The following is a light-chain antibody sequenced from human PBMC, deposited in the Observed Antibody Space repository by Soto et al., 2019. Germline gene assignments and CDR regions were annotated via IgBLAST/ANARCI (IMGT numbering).Light chain of an antibody. CDR2: GAS. Sequence: EIVLTQSPGTLSLSPGERATLSCGASQTVTSNYLAWYQQKPGQAPRLLIFGASTRATGIPDRFSGSGSGTDFTLTISRLEPADAAVYYCQQYESLLWTFGQGTKLEIK. CDR1: QTVTSNY. CDR3: QQYESLLWT. J-gene: IGKJ1*01. V-gene: IGKV3-20*01.